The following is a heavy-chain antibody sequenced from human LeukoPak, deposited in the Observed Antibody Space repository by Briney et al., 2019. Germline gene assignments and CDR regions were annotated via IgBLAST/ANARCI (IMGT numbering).Heavy chain of an antibody. D-gene: IGHD7-27*01. CDR2: ISSSGSTI. CDR1: GFTFSSYE. Sequence: GGSLRLSCAASGFTFSSYEMNWVRQAPGKGLEWISYISSSGSTIDYADSVKGRLTISRDNAKNSLYLQMNSLRAEDTAVYYCARDWGTPDAFDIWGQGTMVTVSS. V-gene: IGHV3-48*03. CDR3: ARDWGTPDAFDI. J-gene: IGHJ3*02.